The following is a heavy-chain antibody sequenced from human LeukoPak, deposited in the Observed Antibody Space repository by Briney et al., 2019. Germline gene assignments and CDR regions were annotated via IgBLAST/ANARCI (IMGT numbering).Heavy chain of an antibody. V-gene: IGHV1-69*13. CDR3: AIQRIVQNWFDP. D-gene: IGHD2/OR15-2a*01. CDR1: GGTFSSYA. CDR2: IIPIFGTA. Sequence: ASVKVSCKASGGTFSSYALSWVRQAPGQGLEWMGGIIPIFGTANYAQKFQGRVTITADESTSTAYMELSSLRSEDTAVYYCAIQRIVQNWFDPWGQGILVTVSS. J-gene: IGHJ5*02.